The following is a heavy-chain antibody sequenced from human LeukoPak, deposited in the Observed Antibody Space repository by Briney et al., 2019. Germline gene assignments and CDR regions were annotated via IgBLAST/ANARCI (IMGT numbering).Heavy chain of an antibody. Sequence: GGSLRLSCAVSGFTFSSYAMSWVRQAPGKGLEWVSVISGNGDNTYYADSVKGRFTISRDNSKNTLYLQMSSLGAEDTALYYCAKGRAAVVSAAINHWGQGTLVTVSS. D-gene: IGHD2-2*01. V-gene: IGHV3-23*01. J-gene: IGHJ5*02. CDR2: ISGNGDNT. CDR3: AKGRAAVVSAAINH. CDR1: GFTFSSYA.